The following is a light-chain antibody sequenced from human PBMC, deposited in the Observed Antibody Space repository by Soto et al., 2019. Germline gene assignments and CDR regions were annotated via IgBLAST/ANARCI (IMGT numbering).Light chain of an antibody. V-gene: IGLV1-40*01. CDR1: SSNIGAGYD. CDR2: GNS. Sequence: QSVLTQPPSVSGATGQRVTISCTGSSSNIGAGYDVHWYQQLPGTAPKLLIYGNSNRPSGVPDRFSGSKSGTSASLAITGLQAEDEAGYYCQSYDSSLSGNVVFGGGTKLTVL. J-gene: IGLJ2*01. CDR3: QSYDSSLSGNVV.